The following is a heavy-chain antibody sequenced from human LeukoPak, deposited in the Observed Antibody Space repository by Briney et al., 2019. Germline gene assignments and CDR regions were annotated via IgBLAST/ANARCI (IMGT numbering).Heavy chain of an antibody. J-gene: IGHJ3*02. Sequence: PGGSLRLSCAASGFTFSYYTMHWVRQAPGKGLEWVAVISYDGSNEYYADSVKGRFTISRDNSKNTLYLQMNSLRTEDTAVYYCAKGVSSSWSNGAFDIWGQGTMVTVSS. V-gene: IGHV3-30-3*01. CDR1: GFTFSYYT. D-gene: IGHD6-13*01. CDR2: ISYDGSNE. CDR3: AKGVSSSWSNGAFDI.